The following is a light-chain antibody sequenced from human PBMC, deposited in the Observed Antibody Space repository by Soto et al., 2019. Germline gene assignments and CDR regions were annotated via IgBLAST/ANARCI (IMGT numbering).Light chain of an antibody. CDR2: LEGSGSY. V-gene: IGLV4-60*03. J-gene: IGLJ3*02. CDR1: SGHSNNI. CDR3: ETWDTNTRV. Sequence: QAVVTQSSSASASLGSSVKLTCTLSSGHSNNIIAWHQQQPGKAPRYLMKLEGSGSYNKGSGVPDRFSGSSSGADRSLTISNLQSEDEADYYCETWDTNTRVFGGGTKLTVL.